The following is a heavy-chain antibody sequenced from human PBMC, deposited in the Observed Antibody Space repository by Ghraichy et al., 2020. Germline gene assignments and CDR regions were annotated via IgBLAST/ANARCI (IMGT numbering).Heavy chain of an antibody. Sequence: ASVKVSCKASGYTFTSYDINWVRQATGQGPEWMGWMNPKSGGTGYAEKFQGRVTMTRNTSISTAYMELSSLRSEDTAVYYCARSTISRTSWGRGPRHSYYYYGMDVWGQGTTVTVSS. CDR2: MNPKSGGT. D-gene: IGHD3-10*01. V-gene: IGHV1-8*01. CDR1: GYTFTSYD. CDR3: ARSTISRTSWGRGPRHSYYYYGMDV. J-gene: IGHJ6*02.